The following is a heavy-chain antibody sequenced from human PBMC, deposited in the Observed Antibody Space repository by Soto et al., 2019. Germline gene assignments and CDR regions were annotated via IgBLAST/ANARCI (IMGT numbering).Heavy chain of an antibody. D-gene: IGHD5-18*01. V-gene: IGHV1-2*04. CDR2: INPNSGGT. J-gene: IGHJ4*02. Sequence: ASVKVSCKASGYTFTGYYMHWVRQAPGQGLEWMGWINPNSGGTNYAQKFQGWVTMTRDTSISTAYMELSRLRSDDTAVYYCARELRGYSYGYYFDYWGQGTLVTVSS. CDR3: ARELRGYSYGYYFDY. CDR1: GYTFTGYY.